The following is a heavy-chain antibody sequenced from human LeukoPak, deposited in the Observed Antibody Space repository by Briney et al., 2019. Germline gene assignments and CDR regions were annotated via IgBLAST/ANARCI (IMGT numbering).Heavy chain of an antibody. Sequence: GGSLRLSCAASGFTFSSYAMSWVRQAPGKGLEWVSAISGSGGSTYYADSVKGRFTISRDNSKNTLYLQMNGLRAEDTAVYYSATHPNDGNWFDPWGQGTLVTVSS. D-gene: IGHD1-1*01. V-gene: IGHV3-23*01. J-gene: IGHJ5*02. CDR1: GFTFSSYA. CDR2: ISGSGGST. CDR3: ATHPNDGNWFDP.